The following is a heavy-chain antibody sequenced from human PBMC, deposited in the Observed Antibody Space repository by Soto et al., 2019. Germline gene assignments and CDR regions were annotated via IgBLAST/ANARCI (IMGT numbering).Heavy chain of an antibody. CDR2: ISWNSGSI. V-gene: IGHV3-9*01. D-gene: IGHD2-15*01. Sequence: EVQLVESGGGLVQPGRSLRLSCAASGFTFDDYAMHWVRQAPGKGLEWVSGISWNSGSIGYADSVKGRFTISRDNAKKSLYLQMNSRRAEDTALYYCEKDGGWGGVAATKPTDSWGQGTLVTVSS. CDR3: EKDGGWGGVAATKPTDS. J-gene: IGHJ4*02. CDR1: GFTFDDYA.